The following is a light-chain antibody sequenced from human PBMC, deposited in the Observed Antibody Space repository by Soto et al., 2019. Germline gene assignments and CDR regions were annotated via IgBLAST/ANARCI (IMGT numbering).Light chain of an antibody. CDR2: YNN. J-gene: IGLJ1*01. CDR1: DSNIGINS. CDR3: AGWDASMSAFL. V-gene: IGLV1-47*02. Sequence: QSALTQPPSASGTAGQVVTISCSGGDSNIGINSVYWYQHLPTMAPKLLIYYNNQRPSGVPDRFSGSRSGTSASLAIVGLRSEDEAVYYCAGWDASMSAFLFGNGTKVTVL.